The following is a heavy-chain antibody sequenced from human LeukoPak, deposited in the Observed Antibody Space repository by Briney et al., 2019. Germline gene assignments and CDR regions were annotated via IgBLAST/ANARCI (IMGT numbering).Heavy chain of an antibody. J-gene: IGHJ4*02. D-gene: IGHD6-19*01. Sequence: GGSLRLSCAASGFTFSSYALSWVRQAPGKGLEWVSYISSSGSSIYYADSVKGRFTSSRDNAKNSLYLQMNSLRVEDTAVYYCARFETVAAKPFEYWGQGTLVTVSS. CDR3: ARFETVAAKPFEY. CDR1: GFTFSSYA. CDR2: ISSSGSSI. V-gene: IGHV3-48*04.